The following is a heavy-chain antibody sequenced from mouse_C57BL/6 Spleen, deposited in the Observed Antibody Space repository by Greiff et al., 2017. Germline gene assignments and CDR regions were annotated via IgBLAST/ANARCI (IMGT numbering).Heavy chain of an antibody. CDR1: GFTFSDYY. CDR2: INYDGSST. D-gene: IGHD6-1*01. CDR3: ARGQRLDY. Sequence: EVKLQESEGGLVQPGSSMKLSCTASGFTFSDYYMTWVRQVPEKGLEWVANINYDGSSTYYLDSLKSRFIISRDNAKNILYLRMSSLKSEDTATYYCARGQRLDYWGQGTTLTVSS. V-gene: IGHV5-16*01. J-gene: IGHJ2*01.